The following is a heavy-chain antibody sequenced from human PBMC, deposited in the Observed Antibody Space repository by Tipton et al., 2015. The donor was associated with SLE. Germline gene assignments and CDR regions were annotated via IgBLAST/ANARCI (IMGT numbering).Heavy chain of an antibody. D-gene: IGHD2-15*01. J-gene: IGHJ3*02. Sequence: SLTCTVSGGSISSGSYYWSWIRQPAGKGLEWIGRIYTSGSTNYNPSLKSRVTISVDTSKNQFSLKLSSVTAADTAVYYCARAEGSWDAFDIWGQGTMVTVSS. V-gene: IGHV4-61*02. CDR1: GGSISSGSYY. CDR2: IYTSGST. CDR3: ARAEGSWDAFDI.